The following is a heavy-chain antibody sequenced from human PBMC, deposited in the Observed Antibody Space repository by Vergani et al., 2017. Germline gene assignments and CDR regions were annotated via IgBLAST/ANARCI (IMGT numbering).Heavy chain of an antibody. V-gene: IGHV3-30*18. D-gene: IGHD3-22*01. Sequence: QVQLVESGGGVVQPGRSLRLSCAASGFTFSSYGMHWVRQAPGKGLEWVAVISYDGSNKYYADSVKGRFTISRDNSKNTLYLQMNSLRAEDTAVYYCAKGQTSIVVVTAFDYWGQGTLVTVSS. CDR1: GFTFSSYG. CDR3: AKGQTSIVVVTAFDY. J-gene: IGHJ4*02. CDR2: ISYDGSNK.